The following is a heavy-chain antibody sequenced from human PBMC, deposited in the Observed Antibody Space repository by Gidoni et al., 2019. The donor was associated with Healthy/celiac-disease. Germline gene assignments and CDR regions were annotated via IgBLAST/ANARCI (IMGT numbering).Heavy chain of an antibody. V-gene: IGHV4-39*01. CDR2: IYYRGST. D-gene: IGHD5-12*01. CDR1: GGSVSIRSYY. CDR3: AGTPWLRTGGPAFDI. Sequence: QLQLQESGPGLVKPSETLSLTCTVSGGSVSIRSYYWGWIRQPPGKGLEWLGSIYYRGSTDYNPSLKSRVTISVDTSKNQFSLKLSCGTAADTAVYYCAGTPWLRTGGPAFDIWGQGTMVTVSS. J-gene: IGHJ3*02.